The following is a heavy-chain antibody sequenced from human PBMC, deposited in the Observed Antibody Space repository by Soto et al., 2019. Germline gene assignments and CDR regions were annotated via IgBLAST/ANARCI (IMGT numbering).Heavy chain of an antibody. V-gene: IGHV1-18*04. D-gene: IGHD1-26*01. CDR1: GYTFTSYG. J-gene: IGHJ4*02. Sequence: ASVKVSCKASGYTFTSYGISWVRQAPGQGLEWMGWISAYNGNTNYAQKLQGRVTMTTDTSTSTAYMELRSLRSDDTAVYYCARDAIVGSEASLFDYWGQGTLVTVSS. CDR2: ISAYNGNT. CDR3: ARDAIVGSEASLFDY.